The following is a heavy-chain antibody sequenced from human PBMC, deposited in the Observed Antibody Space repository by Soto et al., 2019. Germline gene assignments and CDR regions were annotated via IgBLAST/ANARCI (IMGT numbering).Heavy chain of an antibody. D-gene: IGHD5-18*01. CDR2: FFIGGNT. J-gene: IGHJ6*02. CDR3: VRSLYSHGPRLAV. Sequence: TLSLTCTVSGGSISSSTYYWGWMRQPPGKGLEWIASFFIGGNTYYNPSLKSRVTISVDTSKNQFSLKLRSVTAEDTAVYYFVRSLYSHGPRLAVCGQGSSVPVSS. CDR1: GGSISSSTYY. V-gene: IGHV4-39*07.